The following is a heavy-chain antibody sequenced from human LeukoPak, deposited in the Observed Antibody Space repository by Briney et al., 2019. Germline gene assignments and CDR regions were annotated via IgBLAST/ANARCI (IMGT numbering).Heavy chain of an antibody. J-gene: IGHJ6*03. CDR1: GGSFSGYY. Sequence: SETLSLTCAVYGGSFSGYYWSWIRQPPGKGLEWIAEINHSGRSTNYNPSLKSRVTISVDTSKNEFSLKLRSVTAADTALYYCARTRRYYHDSSAYYQERPNNYYHYMDVWGKGTTVTVSS. CDR3: ARTRRYYHDSSAYYQERPNNYYHYMDV. D-gene: IGHD3-22*01. V-gene: IGHV4-34*01. CDR2: INHSGRST.